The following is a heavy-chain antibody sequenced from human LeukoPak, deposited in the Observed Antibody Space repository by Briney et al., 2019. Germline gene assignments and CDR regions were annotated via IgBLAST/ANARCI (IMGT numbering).Heavy chain of an antibody. D-gene: IGHD3-16*01. CDR1: GFTFSSYS. Sequence: GGSLRLSCAASGFTFSSYSMNWVRQAPGKGLEWVSYISSSSSTIYYADSVKGRFTISRDNAKNSLYLQMNSLRAEDTAVYYCARSYLGGFDYWGQGTLVTVSS. CDR3: ARSYLGGFDY. J-gene: IGHJ4*02. V-gene: IGHV3-48*01. CDR2: ISSSSSTI.